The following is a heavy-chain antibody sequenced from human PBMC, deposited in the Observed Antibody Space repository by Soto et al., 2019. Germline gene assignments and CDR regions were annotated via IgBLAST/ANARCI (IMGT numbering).Heavy chain of an antibody. CDR3: ARSRRSSLRWFDP. D-gene: IGHD6-13*01. Sequence: PSETLSLTCAVSGGSISSSNWWSWVRQPPGKGLEWIGEIYHSGSTNYNPSLKSRVTISVDKSKNQFSLKLSSVTAADTAVYYCARSRRSSLRWFDPRGQGTLVTVSS. CDR2: IYHSGST. V-gene: IGHV4-4*02. CDR1: GGSISSSNW. J-gene: IGHJ5*02.